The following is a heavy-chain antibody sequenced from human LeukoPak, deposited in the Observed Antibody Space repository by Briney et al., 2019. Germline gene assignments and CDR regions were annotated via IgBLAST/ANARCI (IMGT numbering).Heavy chain of an antibody. CDR2: IIPIFGTA. D-gene: IGHD3-22*01. J-gene: IGHJ4*02. Sequence: SVKVSCKASGGTFSSYAISWVRQAPGQGLEWMGGIIPIFGTANYAQKFQGRVTITADESTSTAYMELSSLRSEDTAVYYCARDRGPYYDSSGYSAGDYWGQGTLVTVSS. V-gene: IGHV1-69*13. CDR3: ARDRGPYYDSSGYSAGDY. CDR1: GGTFSSYA.